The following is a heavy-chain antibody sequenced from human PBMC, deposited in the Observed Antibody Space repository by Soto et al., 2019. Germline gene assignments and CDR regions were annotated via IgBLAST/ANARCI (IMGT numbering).Heavy chain of an antibody. CDR1: GGSISSSSYY. D-gene: IGHD5-18*01. CDR3: ARLVPYTAMVMVGYYFDY. Sequence: QLQLQESGPGLVKPSETLSLTCTVSGGSISSSSYYWGWIRQPPGKGLEWIGSIYYSGSTYYNPSLKSRVTISVDTSKNQFSLKLSSVTAADTAVYYCARLVPYTAMVMVGYYFDYWGQGTLVTVSS. V-gene: IGHV4-39*01. CDR2: IYYSGST. J-gene: IGHJ4*02.